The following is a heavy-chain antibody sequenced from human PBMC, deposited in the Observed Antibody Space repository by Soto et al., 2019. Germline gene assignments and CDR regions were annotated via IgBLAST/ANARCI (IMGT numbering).Heavy chain of an antibody. CDR1: GGTFNTYA. J-gene: IGHJ4*02. V-gene: IGHV1-69*19. Sequence: QVQLVQSGAEMKKPGSSVKVSCQSSGGTFNTYAMNWVRQAPGQGPEWMGDISPMFGAANYAPKFQGRVTITADEXXXXXXXXXSSLTSEDTALYFCAREVQVHTPAFVYWGQGTLXTVSS. CDR3: AREVQVHTPAFVY. D-gene: IGHD3-10*01. CDR2: ISPMFGAA.